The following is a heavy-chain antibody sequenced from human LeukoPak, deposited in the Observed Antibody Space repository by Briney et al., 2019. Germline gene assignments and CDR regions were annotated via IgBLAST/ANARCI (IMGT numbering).Heavy chain of an antibody. D-gene: IGHD3-10*01. Sequence: GASVKVSCKASGYTFSRYDINWMRQATGQGLEWMGWINPNSGGTNYAQKFQGRVTMTRDTSISTAYMELSRLRSDDTAVYYCARIPLPTMYYYGSGSYYNYFDYWGQGTLVTVSS. V-gene: IGHV1-2*02. CDR3: ARIPLPTMYYYGSGSYYNYFDY. CDR2: INPNSGGT. CDR1: GYTFSRYD. J-gene: IGHJ4*02.